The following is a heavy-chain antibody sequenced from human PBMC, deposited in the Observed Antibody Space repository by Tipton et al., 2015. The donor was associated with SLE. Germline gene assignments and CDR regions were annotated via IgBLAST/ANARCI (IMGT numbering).Heavy chain of an antibody. J-gene: IGHJ4*02. CDR2: VYTGGHT. Sequence: TLSLTCTVSGASINTNYWTWIRQPAGKGLEWIGRVYTGGHTKYNPSLESRVTFSVDTSKGQFSLRLISVTAADTAVYYCVVCSPSGCAYFDYWGQGRLVTVSS. V-gene: IGHV4-4*07. D-gene: IGHD2-15*01. CDR1: GASINTNY. CDR3: VVCSPSGCAYFDY.